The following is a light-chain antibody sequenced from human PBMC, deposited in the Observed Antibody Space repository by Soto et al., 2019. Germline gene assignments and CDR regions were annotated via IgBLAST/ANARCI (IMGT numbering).Light chain of an antibody. Sequence: AIRMTHSPSSLSASTGDRFTITCRASQGISSYLAWYQQKPGKAPKLLIYAASTLQSGVPSRFSGSGSGTDFTLPISFLKREDLTSSLFKHSTSTPCTFG. V-gene: IGKV1-8*01. CDR1: QGISSY. CDR2: AAS. CDR3: KHSTSTPCT. J-gene: IGKJ4*02.